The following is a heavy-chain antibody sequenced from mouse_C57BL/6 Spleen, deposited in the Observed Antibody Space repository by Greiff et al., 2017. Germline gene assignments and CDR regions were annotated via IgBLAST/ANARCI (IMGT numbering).Heavy chain of an antibody. J-gene: IGHJ2*01. CDR1: GFTFSSYA. Sequence: EVKLMESGGGLVKPGGSLKLSCAASGFTFSSYAMSWVRQTPEKRLEWVATISDGGSYTYYPDNVKGRFTIARDNAKNNLYLQMSHLKSEDTAVYYCARGDYGRDFDYWGQGTTLTVSS. V-gene: IGHV5-4*03. CDR3: ARGDYGRDFDY. D-gene: IGHD2-4*01. CDR2: ISDGGSYT.